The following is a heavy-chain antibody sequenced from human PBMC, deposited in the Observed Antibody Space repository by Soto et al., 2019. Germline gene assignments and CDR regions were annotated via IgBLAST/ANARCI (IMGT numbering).Heavy chain of an antibody. CDR1: GFTLSNYG. V-gene: IGHV3-23*01. D-gene: IGHD3-10*01. CDR2: ISGRGDKT. CDR3: AKVQKAMVRGLGLAQYYYAMVI. Sequence: GGSLRLSCAASGFTLSNYGMTWVRQAPGKGLEWVSGISGRGDKTNYADSVKGRFTISRDNSKNTLYVQMNSLRADDTAVYYCAKVQKAMVRGLGLAQYYYAMVIWDQETTDTVFS. J-gene: IGHJ6*02.